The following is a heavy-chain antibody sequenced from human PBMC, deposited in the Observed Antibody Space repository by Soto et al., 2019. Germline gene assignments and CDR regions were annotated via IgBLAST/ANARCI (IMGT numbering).Heavy chain of an antibody. CDR2: TSDTGTRA. CDR3: AKDQQPFYDSRDYFSPFDY. V-gene: IGHV3-23*01. Sequence: EVQLLESGGGLVQPGGSLRLSCAVSGFTFSSYAMSWVRQAPGKGLEWVSATSDTGTRAFYADSVKGRFTISRDNSHNTLYLQMNSLRAGDTAIYYCAKDQQPFYDSRDYFSPFDYWGQGTLVTVSS. D-gene: IGHD3-22*01. J-gene: IGHJ4*02. CDR1: GFTFSSYA.